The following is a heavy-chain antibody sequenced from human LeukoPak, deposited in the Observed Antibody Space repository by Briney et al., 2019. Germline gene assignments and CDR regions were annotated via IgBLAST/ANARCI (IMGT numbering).Heavy chain of an antibody. CDR3: ATSSSGSPQI. CDR1: GFTFSSYS. D-gene: IGHD3-10*01. V-gene: IGHV3-21*01. Sequence: GGSLRLSCAASGFTFSSYSMNWVRQAPGKGLEWVSSISSSSSYVYYADSVKGRFTISRDNAKNSLYLQMNSLRAEDTAVYCCATSSSGSPQIWGQGTLVTVSS. J-gene: IGHJ4*02. CDR2: ISSSSSYV.